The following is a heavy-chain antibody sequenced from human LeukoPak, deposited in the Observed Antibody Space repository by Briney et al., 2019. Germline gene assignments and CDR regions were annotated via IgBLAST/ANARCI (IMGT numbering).Heavy chain of an antibody. CDR1: GYTFTSYG. CDR3: ASGNEAGYSSGWYAY. J-gene: IGHJ4*02. D-gene: IGHD6-19*01. V-gene: IGHV1-18*01. CDR2: ISAYNGNT. Sequence: ASVKVSCKASGYTFTSYGISWVRQAPGQGLEWMGWISAYNGNTNYAQKLQGRVTMTTDTSTRTAYMELRSLRSDDTAVYYCASGNEAGYSSGWYAYWGQGTLFTVSS.